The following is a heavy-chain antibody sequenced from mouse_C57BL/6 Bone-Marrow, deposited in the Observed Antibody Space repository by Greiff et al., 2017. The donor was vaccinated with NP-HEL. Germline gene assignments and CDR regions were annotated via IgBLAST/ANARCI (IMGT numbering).Heavy chain of an antibody. CDR2: SRNKANDYTT. D-gene: IGHD2-2*01. Sequence: EVQVVESGGGLVQSGRSLRLSCATSGFTFSDFYMEWVRQAPGKGLEWIAASRNKANDYTTEYSASVKGRFIVSRDTSQSILYLQMNALRAEDTAIYYCAREYYGYGDWYFDVWGTGTTVTVSS. CDR3: AREYYGYGDWYFDV. J-gene: IGHJ1*03. V-gene: IGHV7-1*01. CDR1: GFTFSDFY.